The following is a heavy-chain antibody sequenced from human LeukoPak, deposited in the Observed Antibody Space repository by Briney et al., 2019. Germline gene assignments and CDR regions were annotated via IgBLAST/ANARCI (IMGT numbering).Heavy chain of an antibody. D-gene: IGHD3-3*01. CDR2: ISSSSYI. Sequence: AGGSLRLSCAASGFTFSSYSMNWVRQAPGKGLEWVSSISSSSYIYYADSVKGRFTISRDNAKNSLYLQMNSLRAEDTAVYYCARGVGAIFGVVIKDGVPLDYYYYYMDVWGKGTTVTVSS. CDR3: ARGVGAIFGVVIKDGVPLDYYYYYMDV. J-gene: IGHJ6*03. CDR1: GFTFSSYS. V-gene: IGHV3-21*01.